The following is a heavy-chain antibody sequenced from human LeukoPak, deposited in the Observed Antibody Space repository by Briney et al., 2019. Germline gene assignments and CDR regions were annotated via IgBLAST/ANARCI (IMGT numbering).Heavy chain of an antibody. D-gene: IGHD2-2*01. CDR2: ISSSSSYI. CDR1: GFTFSSYS. V-gene: IGHV3-21*01. Sequence: PGGSLRLSCAASGFTFSSYSMNWVRQAPGKGLEWVSSISSSSSYIYYADSVKGRFTISRDNAKNSLHLQMNSLRAEDTAVYYCARDCRIRSTSCYAGYWGQGTLVTVSS. CDR3: ARDCRIRSTSCYAGY. J-gene: IGHJ4*02.